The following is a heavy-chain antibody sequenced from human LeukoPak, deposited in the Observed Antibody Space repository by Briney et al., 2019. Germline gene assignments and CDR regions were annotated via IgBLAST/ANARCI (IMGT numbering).Heavy chain of an antibody. V-gene: IGHV4-59*01. D-gene: IGHD6-13*01. J-gene: IGHJ4*02. CDR1: GGSISSYY. Sequence: SETLSLTCTVSGGSISSYYWNWIRQPPGKGLEWIGYIYYSGTTNYNPSLKSRVTISVDTSKNQFSLRLSSVTAADTAVYYCARGVYIAAAQYGYWGQGTLVTVSS. CDR3: ARGVYIAAAQYGY. CDR2: IYYSGTT.